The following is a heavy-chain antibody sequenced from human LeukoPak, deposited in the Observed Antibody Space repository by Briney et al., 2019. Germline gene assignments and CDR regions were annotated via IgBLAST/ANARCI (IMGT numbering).Heavy chain of an antibody. CDR1: GFTFSSYW. V-gene: IGHV3-7*01. CDR2: IKQDGSEK. Sequence: PGGSLRLSCAASGFTFSSYWMSWVRQAPGKGLEWVANIKQDGSEKNYVDSVKGRFTISRDNAKNSLYLQMNSLRAEDTAVYYCAREAIVVVPVAMIMAYYYYYYMDVWGKGTTVTVSS. J-gene: IGHJ6*03. D-gene: IGHD2-2*01. CDR3: AREAIVVVPVAMIMAYYYYYYMDV.